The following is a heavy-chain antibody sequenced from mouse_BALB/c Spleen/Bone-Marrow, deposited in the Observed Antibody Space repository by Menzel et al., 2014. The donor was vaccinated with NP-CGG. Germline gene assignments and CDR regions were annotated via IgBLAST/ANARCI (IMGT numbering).Heavy chain of an antibody. CDR2: IDPANGNT. CDR3: AGASYYAMDY. J-gene: IGHJ4*01. Sequence: DVKLVESGAELVKPGASVKLSCTASGFNIKDTYMHWVRQRPEQGLEWIGRIDPANGNTKYDPKFQGKATITADTSSNTAYLQLSSLTSEDTAVYYCAGASYYAMDYWGQGTSVTVSS. V-gene: IGHV14-3*02. CDR1: GFNIKDTY.